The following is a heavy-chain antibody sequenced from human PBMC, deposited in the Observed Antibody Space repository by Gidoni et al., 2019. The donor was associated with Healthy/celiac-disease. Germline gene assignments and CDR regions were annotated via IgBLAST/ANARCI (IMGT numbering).Heavy chain of an antibody. CDR3: ASIPYGDYSLAFDI. Sequence: QVQLVQSGAEVTKPGSSVKVSCKASGGTFSSYAISWVRQAPGQGLEWMGGIIPIFGTANYAQKFQGRVTITADESTSTAYMELSSLRSEDTAVYYCASIPYGDYSLAFDIWGQGTMVTVSS. D-gene: IGHD4-17*01. CDR1: GGTFSSYA. V-gene: IGHV1-69*01. CDR2: IIPIFGTA. J-gene: IGHJ3*02.